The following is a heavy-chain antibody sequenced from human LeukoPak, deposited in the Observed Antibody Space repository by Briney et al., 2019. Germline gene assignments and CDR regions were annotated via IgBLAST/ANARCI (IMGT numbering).Heavy chain of an antibody. V-gene: IGHV4-38-2*02. CDR2: IYHSGST. CDR1: GYSISSGYY. CDR3: AVLGVRGVISYDY. Sequence: PSETLSLTCTVSGYSISSGYYWGWIRQPPGKGLEWIGSIYHSGSTYYNPSLKSRVTISVDTSKNQFSLKLSSVTAADTAVYYCAVLGVRGVISYDYWGQGTPVTVSS. D-gene: IGHD3-10*01. J-gene: IGHJ4*02.